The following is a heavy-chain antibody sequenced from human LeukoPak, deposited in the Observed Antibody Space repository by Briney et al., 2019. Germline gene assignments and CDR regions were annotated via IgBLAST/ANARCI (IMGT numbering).Heavy chain of an antibody. J-gene: IGHJ5*02. CDR1: GFTFSNAR. D-gene: IGHD6-19*01. CDR2: IKSKTDGGTT. V-gene: IGHV3-15*01. CDR3: TTDSFEQWLGDNWFDP. Sequence: PGGSLRLSCAASGFTFSNARMSWVRQAPGKGLEWVGRIKSKTDGGTTDYAAPVKGRFTISRDDSKNTLYLQMNSLKTEDTAVYYCTTDSFEQWLGDNWFDPWGQGTLVTVSS.